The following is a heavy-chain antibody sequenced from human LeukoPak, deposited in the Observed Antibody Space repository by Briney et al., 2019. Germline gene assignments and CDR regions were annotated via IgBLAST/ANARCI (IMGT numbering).Heavy chain of an antibody. CDR1: GFTFSSYG. CDR2: IRYDGRNK. J-gene: IGHJ4*02. V-gene: IGHV3-30*02. Sequence: GGSLRLSCAASGFTFSSYGMHWVRQAPGKGLEWVAFIRYDGRNKYYADSVKGRFTISRDNSKNTLYLQMNSLRAEDTAVYYCAKLRTVGATRGGFDYWGQGTLVTVSS. D-gene: IGHD1-26*01. CDR3: AKLRTVGATRGGFDY.